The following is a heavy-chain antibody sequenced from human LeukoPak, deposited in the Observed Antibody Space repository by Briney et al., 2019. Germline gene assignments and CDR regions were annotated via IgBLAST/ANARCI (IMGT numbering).Heavy chain of an antibody. CDR1: GFTVSSNY. D-gene: IGHD5-24*01. V-gene: IGHV3-66*01. CDR2: IYSGGST. Sequence: GGSLRLSCTASGFTVSSNYMSWVRQAPGKGLEWVSVIYSGGSTYYADSVKGRFTISGDNSKNTLYLQMNSLRAEDTAVYYCAREGMDTSLYYWGEGALVTVSS. CDR3: AREGMDTSLYY. J-gene: IGHJ4*02.